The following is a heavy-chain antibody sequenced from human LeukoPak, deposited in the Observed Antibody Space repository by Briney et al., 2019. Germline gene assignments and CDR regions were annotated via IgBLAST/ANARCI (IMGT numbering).Heavy chain of an antibody. CDR1: GLTFSSHW. CDR2: ITNDGSST. J-gene: IGHJ5*02. V-gene: IGHV3-74*01. D-gene: IGHD2-8*01. CDR3: ARGDVSGFDP. Sequence: SGGSLRLSCAASGLTFSSHWMHWVRHAPGKGLVWVSRITNDGSSTTYADSVKGRFTISRDNAKNTLYLQMNSLRAEDTAVYYCARGDVSGFDPWGQGTLVTVSS.